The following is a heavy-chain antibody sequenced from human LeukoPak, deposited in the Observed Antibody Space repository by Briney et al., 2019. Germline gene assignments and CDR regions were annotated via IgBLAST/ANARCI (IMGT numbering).Heavy chain of an antibody. Sequence: ASVKVSCKVSGYTLTELSMHWVRQAPGKGLEWMGWISAYNGNTNYAQNLQGRVTMTTDTSTSTAYLELRSLISDDTAVYYCASGEGVAAFDYWGQGTLVTVSS. D-gene: IGHD3-3*01. CDR1: GYTLTELS. V-gene: IGHV1-18*01. CDR2: ISAYNGNT. J-gene: IGHJ4*02. CDR3: ASGEGVAAFDY.